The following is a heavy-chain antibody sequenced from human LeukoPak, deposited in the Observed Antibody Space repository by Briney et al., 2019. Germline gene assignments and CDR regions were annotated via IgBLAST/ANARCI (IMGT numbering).Heavy chain of an antibody. D-gene: IGHD3-16*01. CDR3: ARDQWGEIDFDY. CDR1: GFTFSDFH. J-gene: IGHJ4*02. V-gene: IGHV3-11*04. Sequence: PGGSLRLSCAASGFTFSDFHMSWIRQAPGKGLEWVSYISFSDTTVRYADSVKGRFTISRDNAKNSLYLQMNSLRAEDTAVYYCARDQWGEIDFDYWGQGTLVTVSS. CDR2: ISFSDTTV.